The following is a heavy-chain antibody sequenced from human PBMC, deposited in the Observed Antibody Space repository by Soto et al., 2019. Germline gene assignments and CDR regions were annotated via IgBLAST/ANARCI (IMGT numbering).Heavy chain of an antibody. D-gene: IGHD3-3*01. CDR2: INHSGST. CDR1: GGSFSGYY. Sequence: SETLSLTCAVYGGSFSGYYWSWIRQPPGKGLEWIGEINHSGSTNYNPSLKSRVTISVDTSKNQFSLKLSSVTAADTAVYYCARAVRKSIFGVVILYYMDVWGKGTT. V-gene: IGHV4-34*01. J-gene: IGHJ6*03. CDR3: ARAVRKSIFGVVILYYMDV.